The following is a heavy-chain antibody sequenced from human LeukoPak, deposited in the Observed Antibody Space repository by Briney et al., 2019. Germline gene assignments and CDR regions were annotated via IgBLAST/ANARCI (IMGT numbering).Heavy chain of an antibody. CDR2: IYQSGST. J-gene: IGHJ4*02. D-gene: IGHD4-11*01. V-gene: IGHV4-38-2*02. Sequence: SETLSLTCTVSGYSIRNGYNWGWIRLSPGKGLEWLGSIYQSGSTYDNPSLKSRVTLSIDTSKNQFSLKLRGVTAADSALYFCARAEINDYSRYWGRGIPVIVSS. CDR3: ARAEINDYSRY. CDR1: GYSIRNGYN.